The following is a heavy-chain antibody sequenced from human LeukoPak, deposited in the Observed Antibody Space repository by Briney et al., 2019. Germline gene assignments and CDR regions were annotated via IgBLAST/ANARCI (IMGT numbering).Heavy chain of an antibody. D-gene: IGHD3-9*01. V-gene: IGHV3-72*01. Sequence: GSLRLSCVASGLTFSDHYMDWVRQAPGKGLEWVGRIRNRANSYTTEYAASVKGRFTISRDDSKNSLYLQMDSLKTEDSALYYCTRCERTYYDIWGQGTLVTVSS. CDR1: GLTFSDHY. CDR2: IRNRANSYTT. CDR3: TRCERTYYDI. J-gene: IGHJ4*02.